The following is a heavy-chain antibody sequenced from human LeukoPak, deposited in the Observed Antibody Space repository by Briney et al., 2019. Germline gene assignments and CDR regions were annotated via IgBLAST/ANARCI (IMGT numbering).Heavy chain of an antibody. V-gene: IGHV1-69*05. CDR2: IIPIFGTA. D-gene: IGHD5-24*01. Sequence: ASVKVSCKVSGGTFSSYAISWVRQAPGQGLEWMGGIIPIFGTANYAQKFQGRVTITTDESTSTAYMELSSLRSEDTAMYYCARAPPAEMGPFDPWGQGTLVTVSS. J-gene: IGHJ5*02. CDR1: GGTFSSYA. CDR3: ARAPPAEMGPFDP.